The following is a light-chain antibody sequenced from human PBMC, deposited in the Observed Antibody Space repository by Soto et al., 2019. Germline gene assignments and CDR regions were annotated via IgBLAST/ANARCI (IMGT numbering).Light chain of an antibody. Sequence: EIVLTQSPGTLSLSPGERATLPCRASQSVSSSYLAWYQHKPGQAPRLLIYGASGRATGIPDRFSGSGSGTDFTLTISRLEPEDFAVYYCQQYGSSPPITFGPGTKVDIK. CDR1: QSVSSSY. CDR2: GAS. V-gene: IGKV3-20*01. J-gene: IGKJ3*01. CDR3: QQYGSSPPIT.